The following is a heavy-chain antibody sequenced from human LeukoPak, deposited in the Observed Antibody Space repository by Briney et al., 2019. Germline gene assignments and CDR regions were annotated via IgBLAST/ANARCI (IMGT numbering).Heavy chain of an antibody. CDR3: ARSSGWSFFDC. V-gene: IGHV4-59*01. D-gene: IGHD6-19*01. CDR1: GGSISSYY. J-gene: IGHJ4*02. CDR2: INYSGNT. Sequence: SETLSLTCTVSGGSISSYYWSWIRQTPGKGLEWIGCINYSGNTDYSPSLKSRLTISVDTSKNQYSLRLRSVTAADTAVYYCARSSGWSFFDCWGQGSLVTVSS.